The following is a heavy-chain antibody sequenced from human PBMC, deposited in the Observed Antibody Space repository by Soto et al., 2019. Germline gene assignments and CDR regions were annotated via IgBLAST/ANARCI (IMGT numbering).Heavy chain of an antibody. Sequence: GGSLRLSCAASGFNFNSYTINWVRQAPGKRLEWPSSISSSGYIFSTDSVRGRFTISRDNAKNSVYLQINSLRAEDTAVYFCARDCSGGSCYPGMDVWGQGTTVTVSS. CDR3: ARDCSGGSCYPGMDV. D-gene: IGHD2-15*01. V-gene: IGHV3-21*01. CDR1: GFNFNSYT. J-gene: IGHJ6*02. CDR2: ISSSGYI.